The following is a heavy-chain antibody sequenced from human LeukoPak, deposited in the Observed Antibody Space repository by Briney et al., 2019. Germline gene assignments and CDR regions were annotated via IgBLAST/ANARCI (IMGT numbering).Heavy chain of an antibody. CDR3: ARDRGWMGYGDYYFDY. J-gene: IGHJ4*02. Sequence: SETLSLTCTVSGGSISSYYWSWIRQPPGKGLEWIGYIYYSGSTNYNPSLKSRVTISVDTPKNQFSLKLSSVTAADTAVYYCARDRGWMGYGDYYFDYWGQGTLVTVSS. V-gene: IGHV4-59*01. D-gene: IGHD4-17*01. CDR2: IYYSGST. CDR1: GGSISSYY.